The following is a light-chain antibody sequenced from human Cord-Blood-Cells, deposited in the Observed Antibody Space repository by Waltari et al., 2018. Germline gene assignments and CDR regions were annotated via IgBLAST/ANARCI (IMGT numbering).Light chain of an antibody. CDR2: DVS. CDR3: SSYTSSSTYVV. Sequence: QSALTQPASVSGSPGQSLTISCTGTSSDVGGYNYVSWYQQHPGKAPKLMIYDVSNRPSGVSNRFSGSKSGNTASLTSSGLQAEDEADYYCSSYTSSSTYVVFGGGTKLTVL. V-gene: IGLV2-14*01. J-gene: IGLJ2*01. CDR1: SSDVGGYNY.